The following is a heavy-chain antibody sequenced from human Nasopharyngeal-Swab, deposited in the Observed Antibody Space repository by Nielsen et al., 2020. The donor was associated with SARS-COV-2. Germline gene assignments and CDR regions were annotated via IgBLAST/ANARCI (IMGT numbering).Heavy chain of an antibody. D-gene: IGHD3-3*01. V-gene: IGHV3-21*01. Sequence: WIRQPPGKGLEWVSSISSSSSYIYYADSVKGRFTISRDNAKNSLYLQMNSLRAEDTAVYYCARDSNEAYGDFWRGYYSANYWGQGTLVTVSS. CDR3: ARDSNEAYGDFWRGYYSANY. J-gene: IGHJ4*02. CDR2: ISSSSSYI.